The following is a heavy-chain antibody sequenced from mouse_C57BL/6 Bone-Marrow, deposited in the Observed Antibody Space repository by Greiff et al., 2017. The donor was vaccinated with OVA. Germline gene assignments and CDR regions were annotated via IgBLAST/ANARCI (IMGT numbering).Heavy chain of an antibody. J-gene: IGHJ3*01. Sequence: QVQLKESGAELVKPGASVKMSCKASGYTFTSYWITWVKQRPGQGLEWIGDIYPGSGSTNYNEKFKSKATLTVDTSSSTAYMQLSSLTSEDSAVYYCARWGYGSSPHGFGYWGQGTLVTVSA. CDR1: GYTFTSYW. V-gene: IGHV1-55*01. D-gene: IGHD1-1*01. CDR3: ARWGYGSSPHGFGY. CDR2: IYPGSGST.